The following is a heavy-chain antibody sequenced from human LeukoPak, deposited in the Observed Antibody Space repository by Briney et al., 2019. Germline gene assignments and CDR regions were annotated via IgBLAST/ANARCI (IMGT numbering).Heavy chain of an antibody. CDR2: IKQDGSEK. J-gene: IGHJ3*01. CDR3: ARDLFGDYYGSGSYYIDAFDV. CDR1: GFTFSSYW. Sequence: GGSLRLSCAASGFTFSSYWMTWVRQAPGKGLEWVANIKQDGSEKYYVDSVKGRFTISRDNAKNSLYLQMNSLRAEDTAVYYCARDLFGDYYGSGSYYIDAFDVWGQGTMVTVSS. V-gene: IGHV3-7*01. D-gene: IGHD3-10*01.